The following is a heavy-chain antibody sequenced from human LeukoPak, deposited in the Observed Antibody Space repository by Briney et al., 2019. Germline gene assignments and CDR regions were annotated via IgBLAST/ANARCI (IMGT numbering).Heavy chain of an antibody. D-gene: IGHD3-10*01. V-gene: IGHV3-7*03. J-gene: IGHJ4*02. CDR3: AKGYYGSGSYGWFDY. CDR2: INQDGSDK. CDR1: GRTFSIHW. Sequence: GGSLRLSCAASGRTFSIHWMNWVRQAPGKGLECVANINQDGSDKYYVDSVKGRFTISRDNTKNTLFLHMNSLRAEDTAVYSCAKGYYGSGSYGWFDYWGQGTLVTVSS.